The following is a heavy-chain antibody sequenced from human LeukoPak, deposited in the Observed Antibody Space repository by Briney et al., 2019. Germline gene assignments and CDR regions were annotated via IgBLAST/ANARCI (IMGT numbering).Heavy chain of an antibody. J-gene: IGHJ4*02. CDR3: ARQATVVSPGY. Sequence: GGSLRLSCAASGFTVSSNYMSWVRQAPGKGLEWVSLIYSDGSTYYADSVKGRFTISRDSSKNTLYLQVNSLRAEDTAVYYCARQATVVSPGYWGQGTLVTVSS. CDR1: GFTVSSNY. V-gene: IGHV3-66*04. D-gene: IGHD4-23*01. CDR2: IYSDGST.